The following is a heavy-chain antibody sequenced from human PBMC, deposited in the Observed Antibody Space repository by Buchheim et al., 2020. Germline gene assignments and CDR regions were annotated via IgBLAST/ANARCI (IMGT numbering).Heavy chain of an antibody. V-gene: IGHV3-23*01. CDR2: ISRSGDTT. J-gene: IGHJ4*02. CDR1: GFTFSNSA. Sequence: EAQLLESGGGLVQPGGSLRLSCAVSGFTFSNSAMTWVRQAPGKGLEWVSAISRSGDTTYYADSVMGRFTLSRDTSQNTLYLQMNSLRVDDTAVYYCAKEEVPNDYWGLGT. CDR3: AKEEVPNDY.